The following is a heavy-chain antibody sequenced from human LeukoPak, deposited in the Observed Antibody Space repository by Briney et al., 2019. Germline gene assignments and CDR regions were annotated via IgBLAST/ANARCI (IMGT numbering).Heavy chain of an antibody. Sequence: GGSLRLSCAASGFTFSSYSMNWVRQAPGKGLEWVSSIGSSSTYIYYTDSVKGRFTISRDNAKNSLYLQMNTLRDEDTAVYYCARERRGIAAADIDYWGQGTLVTVSS. CDR3: ARERRGIAAADIDY. J-gene: IGHJ4*02. D-gene: IGHD6-13*01. V-gene: IGHV3-21*01. CDR2: IGSSSTYI. CDR1: GFTFSSYS.